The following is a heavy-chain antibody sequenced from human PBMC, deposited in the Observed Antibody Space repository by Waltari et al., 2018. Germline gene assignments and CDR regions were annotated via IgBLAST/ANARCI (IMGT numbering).Heavy chain of an antibody. CDR3: ARGQGFRVSYGMDV. Sequence: QVQLVQSGAEVKKPGASVKVSCKASGYTFTRSDINWVRQATGQGLEWMGWMNPNSGNTGYAQKFQGRVTITRNTSISTAYMELSSLRSEDTAVYYCARGQGFRVSYGMDVWGQGTTVTVSS. V-gene: IGHV1-8*03. J-gene: IGHJ6*02. D-gene: IGHD3-10*01. CDR1: GYTFTRSD. CDR2: MNPNSGNT.